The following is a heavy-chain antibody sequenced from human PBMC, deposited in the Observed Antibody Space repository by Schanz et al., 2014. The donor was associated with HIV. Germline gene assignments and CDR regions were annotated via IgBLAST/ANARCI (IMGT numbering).Heavy chain of an antibody. CDR1: GFTFSNYG. D-gene: IGHD3-22*01. J-gene: IGHJ4*02. CDR3: AKPEYDSRGNSQSHFDS. V-gene: IGHV3-23*04. Sequence: VQLVESGGGVVQPGRSLRLSCTASGFTFSNYGMHWVRQAPGKGLEWVSAISGSGGSTYYADSVKGRFTISRDNSKNTLYLQMTALRTEDTAVYYCAKPEYDSRGNSQSHFDSWGQGTLVTVSS. CDR2: ISGSGGST.